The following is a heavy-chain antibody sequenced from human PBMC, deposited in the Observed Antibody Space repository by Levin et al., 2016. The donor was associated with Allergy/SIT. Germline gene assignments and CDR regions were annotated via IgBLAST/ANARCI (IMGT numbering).Heavy chain of an antibody. CDR3: ARRPHCSGGSCSRIGGMDV. J-gene: IGHJ6*02. Sequence: ASVKVSCKASGYTFTSYYMHWVRQAPGQGLEWMGIINPSGGSTSYAQKFQGRVTMTRDTSTSTVYMELSSLRSEDTAVYYCARRPHCSGGSCSRIGGMDVWGQGTTVTVSS. V-gene: IGHV1-46*01. D-gene: IGHD2-15*01. CDR1: GYTFTSYY. CDR2: INPSGGST.